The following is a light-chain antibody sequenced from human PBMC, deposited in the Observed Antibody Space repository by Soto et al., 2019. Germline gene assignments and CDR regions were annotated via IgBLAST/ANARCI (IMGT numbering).Light chain of an antibody. J-gene: IGKJ1*01. CDR3: LQDINYPWT. CDR1: QTISSW. Sequence: DIQMTQSPSNLSGSVGDRVTITCRASQTISSWLAWYQQKPGKAPKLLIYKASTLKSGVPSRFSGSGSGTDFTLAISSLQPEDSATYYCLQDINYPWTFGQGTKVDIK. V-gene: IGKV1-5*03. CDR2: KAS.